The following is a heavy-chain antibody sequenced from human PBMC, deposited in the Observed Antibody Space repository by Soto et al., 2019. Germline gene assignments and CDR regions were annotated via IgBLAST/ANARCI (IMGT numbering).Heavy chain of an antibody. V-gene: IGHV4-31*03. CDR1: GDSVRSSGYY. CDR2: IYYSGST. J-gene: IGHJ4*02. D-gene: IGHD3-10*01. CDR3: AREIGYYGSGSYVPDY. Sequence: TLSLTCTVSGDSVRSSGYYWSWVRQHPGRGLEWIGYIYYSGSTYYNPSLESRVTISLDSSNNQFSLKLTSVTAADTAVYYCAREIGYYGSGSYVPDYWGPGMLVTVS.